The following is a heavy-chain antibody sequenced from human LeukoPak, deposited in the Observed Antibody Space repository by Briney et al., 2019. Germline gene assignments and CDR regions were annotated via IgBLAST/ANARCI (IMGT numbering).Heavy chain of an antibody. Sequence: SETLSLTCAVYGGSFSGYYWSWIRQPPGKGLEWIGEINHSGSTNYNPSLKSRVTMSVDTSKNQFSLKLSSVTAADTAVYYCARDLRDYDFWSGYLWFDPWGQGTLVTVSS. CDR1: GGSFSGYY. CDR3: ARDLRDYDFWSGYLWFDP. CDR2: INHSGST. V-gene: IGHV4-34*01. D-gene: IGHD3-3*01. J-gene: IGHJ5*02.